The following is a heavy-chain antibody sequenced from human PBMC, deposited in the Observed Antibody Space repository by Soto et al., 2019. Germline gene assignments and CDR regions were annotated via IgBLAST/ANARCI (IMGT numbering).Heavy chain of an antibody. CDR3: AKGPGGYSYGSTVDY. CDR2: ISGSGGST. CDR1: GFTFSSYA. J-gene: IGHJ4*02. Sequence: EVQLLESGGGLVHPGGSLRLSCAASGFTFSSYAMSWVRQAPGKGREWVSAISGSGGSTYYADSVKGRFTISRDNSKNTLHLQMNSLRAEETAVYYCAKGPGGYSYGSTVDYWGQGTLVTVSS. D-gene: IGHD5-18*01. V-gene: IGHV3-23*01.